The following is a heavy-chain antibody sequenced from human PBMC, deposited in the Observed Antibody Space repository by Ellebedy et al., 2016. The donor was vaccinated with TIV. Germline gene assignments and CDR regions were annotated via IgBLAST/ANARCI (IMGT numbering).Heavy chain of an antibody. CDR1: GYSFASYW. J-gene: IGHJ4*02. CDR3: ARRTDTYFDY. D-gene: IGHD4-17*01. CDR2: IYPGDSDT. Sequence: GESLKISCKGSGYSFASYWIGWVRQMPGKGLEWMGIIYPGDSDTRYSPSFQGQVTISADKSISTAYLQWSSLKASGSAMYYCARRTDTYFDYWGQGTLVTVSS. V-gene: IGHV5-51*01.